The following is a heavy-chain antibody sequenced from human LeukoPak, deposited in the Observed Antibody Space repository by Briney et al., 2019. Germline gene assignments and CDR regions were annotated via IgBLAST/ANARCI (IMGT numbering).Heavy chain of an antibody. CDR3: ARAGSSSGPYYFDY. V-gene: IGHV3-21*01. CDR1: GFTFSSYS. D-gene: IGHD6-19*01. Sequence: GGSLRLSCAASGFTFSSYSMNWVRQAPGEGLEWVSSISSSSSYIYYADSVKGRFTISRDNAKNSLYLQMNSLRAEDTAVYYCARAGSSSGPYYFDYWGQGTLVTVSS. J-gene: IGHJ4*02. CDR2: ISSSSSYI.